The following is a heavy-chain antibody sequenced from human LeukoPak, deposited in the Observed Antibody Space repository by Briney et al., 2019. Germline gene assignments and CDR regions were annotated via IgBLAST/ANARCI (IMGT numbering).Heavy chain of an antibody. CDR3: ARDSPAYSLYY. Sequence: GGSLRLSCVASGFIFSGYGMHWVRQAPGKGLEWVAFTRFDGTTKYYADSLKGRFTISRDNSKNTVYLQMNSLKTEDTAVYYCARDSPAYSLYYWGQGTLVTVSS. CDR1: GFIFSGYG. V-gene: IGHV3-30*02. CDR2: TRFDGTTK. D-gene: IGHD5-18*01. J-gene: IGHJ4*02.